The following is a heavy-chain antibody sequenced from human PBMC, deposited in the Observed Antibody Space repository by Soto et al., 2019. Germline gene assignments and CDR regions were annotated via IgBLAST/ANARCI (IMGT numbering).Heavy chain of an antibody. D-gene: IGHD6-13*01. CDR3: AKEQAAAATGDAFDV. CDR1: GFSFSDFA. V-gene: IGHV3-23*01. CDR2: ITKSGDNT. Sequence: EVQLLESGGGLVQPGGSLRLSCTASGFSFSDFAMSWVCQAPGKGLEWVSTITKSGDNTYYADSVKGRVTISRDNSKNTLYLQVNSLSAEDTAIYFCAKEQAAAATGDAFDVWGQGTMVTVSP. J-gene: IGHJ3*01.